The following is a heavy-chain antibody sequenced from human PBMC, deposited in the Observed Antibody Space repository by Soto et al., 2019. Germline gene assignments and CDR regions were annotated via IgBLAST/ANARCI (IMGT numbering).Heavy chain of an antibody. CDR3: ARDQSCWFPQADYYYGIDV. CDR1: GDSVATNSAT. CDR2: TYYRSKWYN. D-gene: IGHD6-19*01. V-gene: IGHV6-1*01. Sequence: QTLSLTCAISGDSVATNSATWNWIRQSPSRGLEWLGRTYYRSKWYNDYAVSVKSRIIINPDPSKNQFSLQLNSVTSEDTAVYYCARDQSCWFPQADYYYGIDVRGQGTTVPVS. J-gene: IGHJ6*02.